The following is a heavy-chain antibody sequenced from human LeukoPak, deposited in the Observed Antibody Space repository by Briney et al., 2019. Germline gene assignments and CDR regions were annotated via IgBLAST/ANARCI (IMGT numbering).Heavy chain of an antibody. CDR1: GGSISGYY. J-gene: IGHJ2*01. D-gene: IGHD2-15*01. CDR2: ISYSGST. Sequence: PSETLSLTCTVSGGSISGYYWSWIRQPPGKGLEWVGYISYSGSTNYNPSLKSRVTISVDTSKNQFSLKLSSVTAADTAVYYCARVGYCSHGSCLRLDWYFDLWGRGTLVTVSS. CDR3: ARVGYCSHGSCLRLDWYFDL. V-gene: IGHV4-59*01.